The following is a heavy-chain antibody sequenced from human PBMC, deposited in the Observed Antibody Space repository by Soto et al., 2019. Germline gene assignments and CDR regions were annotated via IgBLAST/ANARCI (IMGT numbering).Heavy chain of an antibody. CDR1: GFTFINYA. CDR2: ISGSGGSI. CDR3: AKGDSAGYSSGPSFDY. D-gene: IGHD6-19*01. J-gene: IGHJ4*02. V-gene: IGHV3-23*01. Sequence: EVQLLESGGDLVQPGESLRLSCAASGFTFINYAMNWVRQAPGKGLQWVSLISGSGGSIYYADSVKGRFTISRDNSKNTVYLQMNSLGAEDTAIYYCAKGDSAGYSSGPSFDYWGQGSLVTVSS.